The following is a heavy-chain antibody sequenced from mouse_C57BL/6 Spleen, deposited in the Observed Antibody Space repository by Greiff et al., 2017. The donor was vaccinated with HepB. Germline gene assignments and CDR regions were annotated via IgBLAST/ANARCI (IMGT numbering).Heavy chain of an antibody. J-gene: IGHJ2*01. D-gene: IGHD2-4*01. CDR2: IYWDDDK. Sequence: QVTLKECGPGILQSSQTLSLTCSFSGFSLSTSGMGVSWIRQPSGKGLEWLAHIYWDDDKRYNPSLKSRLTISKDTSRNQVFLKITSVDTADTATYYCARRGGVYYDYDGYFDYWGQGTTLTVSS. V-gene: IGHV8-12*01. CDR1: GFSLSTSGMG. CDR3: ARRGGVYYDYDGYFDY.